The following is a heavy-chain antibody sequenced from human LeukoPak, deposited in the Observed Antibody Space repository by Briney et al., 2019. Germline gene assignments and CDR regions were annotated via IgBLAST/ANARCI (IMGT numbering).Heavy chain of an antibody. V-gene: IGHV4-4*07. CDR2: IYTSGST. J-gene: IGHJ2*01. D-gene: IGHD4-17*01. CDR1: GGSISSYY. Sequence: SETLSLTCTVSGGSISSYYWSWIRQPAGKGLEWIGRIYTSGSTNYNPSLKSRVTMPVDTSKNQFSLKLSSVTAADTAVYYCARDWGDYGDYVSRPAKPVTPVAWYFDLWGRGTLVTVSS. CDR3: ARDWGDYGDYVSRPAKPVTPVAWYFDL.